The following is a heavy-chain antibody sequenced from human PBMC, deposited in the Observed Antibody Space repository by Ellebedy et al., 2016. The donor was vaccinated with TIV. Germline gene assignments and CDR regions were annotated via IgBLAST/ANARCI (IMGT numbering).Heavy chain of an antibody. Sequence: SVKVSCXASGGTFSSYAISWVRQAPGQGLEWMGGIIPIFGTANYAQKFQGRVTITADESTSTAYMELSSLRSEDTAVYYCATWPHDYGVNYWGQGTLVTVSS. J-gene: IGHJ4*02. CDR1: GGTFSSYA. CDR3: ATWPHDYGVNY. D-gene: IGHD4-17*01. CDR2: IIPIFGTA. V-gene: IGHV1-69*13.